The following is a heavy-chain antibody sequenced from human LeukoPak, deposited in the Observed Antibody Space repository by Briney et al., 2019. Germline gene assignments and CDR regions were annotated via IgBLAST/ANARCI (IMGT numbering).Heavy chain of an antibody. CDR1: GYTFTGYY. CDR2: INPNSGGT. J-gene: IGHJ6*03. V-gene: IGHV1-2*02. D-gene: IGHD6-13*01. Sequence: EASVKVSCKASGYTFTGYYMHWVRQAPGQGLEWMGWINPNSGGTNYAQKFQGRVTMTRDTSISTAYMELSRLRSDDTAVYYCARGGSSWQTRYYYYYMDVWGKGTTVTVSS. CDR3: ARGGSSWQTRYYYYYMDV.